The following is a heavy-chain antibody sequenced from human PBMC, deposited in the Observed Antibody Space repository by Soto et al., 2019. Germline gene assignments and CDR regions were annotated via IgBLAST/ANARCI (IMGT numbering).Heavy chain of an antibody. J-gene: IGHJ5*02. CDR3: AKVPSSSRLYNWFDP. CDR1: GFTFSSYA. V-gene: IGHV3-23*01. Sequence: PGGSLRLSCAASGFTFSSYAMSWVRQAPGKGLEWVSAISGSGISTYSADSVKGRFTISRDNSKNTLYLQMNSLRGEDKAVYYCAKVPSSSRLYNWFDPWGQGTLVTVSS. CDR2: ISGSGIST. D-gene: IGHD6-6*01.